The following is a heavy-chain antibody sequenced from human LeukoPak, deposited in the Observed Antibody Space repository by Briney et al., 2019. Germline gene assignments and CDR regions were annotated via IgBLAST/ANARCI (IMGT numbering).Heavy chain of an antibody. V-gene: IGHV1-18*01. J-gene: IGHJ6*03. CDR3: ARVAEDPYYYYYIDV. CDR1: GYTFTTYG. CDR2: ITAYNDNT. D-gene: IGHD2-21*01. Sequence: GASVKVSCKASGYTFTTYGISWVRQAPGQGLEWMGWITAYNDNTNYAQRLQGRVTMTTDTSTSAAYMELRSLRSDDTAVYYCARVAEDPYYYYYIDVWGKGTTVTVSS.